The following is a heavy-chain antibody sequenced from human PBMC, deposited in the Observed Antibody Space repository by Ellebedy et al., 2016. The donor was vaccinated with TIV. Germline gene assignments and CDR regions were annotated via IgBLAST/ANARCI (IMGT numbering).Heavy chain of an antibody. J-gene: IGHJ6*02. CDR2: ISSSSSYI. Sequence: PGGSLRLSCAASGFTFSSYSMNWVRQAPGKGLEWVSSISSSSSYIYYADSVKGRFTISRDNAKNSLYLQMNSLRAEDTAVYYCASSNYYYYGMDVWGQGTTVTVSS. CDR1: GFTFSSYS. V-gene: IGHV3-21*01. D-gene: IGHD2-2*01. CDR3: ASSNYYYYGMDV.